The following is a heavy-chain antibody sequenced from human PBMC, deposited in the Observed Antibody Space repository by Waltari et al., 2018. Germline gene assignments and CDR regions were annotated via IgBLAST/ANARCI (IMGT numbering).Heavy chain of an antibody. CDR3: LAGRAGEPFDY. Sequence: QVQLLESGPGLVKPSETLSLTCTVSGGSITSYYWTWIRQPPGKGLDWIGNSHYSGSTSYTPSRKSRVTMSLDTSKSKFSLKLNSVTAADTAVYYCLAGRAGEPFDYWGQGTLVTVSS. D-gene: IGHD6-19*01. CDR1: GGSITSYY. V-gene: IGHV4-59*01. J-gene: IGHJ4*02. CDR2: SHYSGST.